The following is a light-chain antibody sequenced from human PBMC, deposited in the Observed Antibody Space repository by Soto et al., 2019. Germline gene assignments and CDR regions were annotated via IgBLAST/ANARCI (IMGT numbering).Light chain of an antibody. CDR3: QQYSTYPWT. CDR1: QSISSW. J-gene: IGKJ1*01. Sequence: DIPMTQSPSTLSASVGDRVTITCRASQSISSWLALYQQKPGKAPKVLIFDASSLESGVPSRFSGSGSATEFTLTISSLQPDDFATYYCQQYSTYPWTFGQATKVEIK. CDR2: DAS. V-gene: IGKV1-5*01.